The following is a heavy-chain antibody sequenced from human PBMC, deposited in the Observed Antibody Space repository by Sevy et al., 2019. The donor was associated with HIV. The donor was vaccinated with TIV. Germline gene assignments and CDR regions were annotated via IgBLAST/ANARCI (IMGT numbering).Heavy chain of an antibody. J-gene: IGHJ4*02. CDR1: GFTFSNYD. CDR2: ISHDGRYK. V-gene: IGHV3-30*03. Sequence: GGSLRLSYAASGFTFSNYDLRWVRQAPGKGLDWVAVISHDGRYKNYADSVKVRFTISRDNLRNTLFLQMDSLRPDDTAVYFCARLVSCGGDCYYLDSWGQGALVTVSS. D-gene: IGHD2-21*02. CDR3: ARLVSCGGDCYYLDS.